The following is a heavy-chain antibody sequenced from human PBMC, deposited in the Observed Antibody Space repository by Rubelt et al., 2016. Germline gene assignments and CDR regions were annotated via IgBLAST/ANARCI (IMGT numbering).Heavy chain of an antibody. CDR2: INDDGRQT. J-gene: IGHJ4*02. V-gene: IGHV3-7*01. CDR1: GFTFSSYA. CDR3: ARDGGYKSFDY. Sequence: EVQLLESGGGLVQPGGSLRLSCAASGFTFSSYAMSWVRQAPGKGLEWVAEINDDGRQTNYVDSVKGRFTISRDNAKNSLYLDMSSLTVEDTAVYYCARDGGYKSFDYWGQGTLITVSS. D-gene: IGHD5-24*01.